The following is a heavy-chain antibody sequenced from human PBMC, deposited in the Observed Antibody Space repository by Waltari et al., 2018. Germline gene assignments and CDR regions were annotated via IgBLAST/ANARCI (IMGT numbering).Heavy chain of an antibody. CDR3: ASERAPLVVITRFPALDY. V-gene: IGHV1-2*06. CDR1: GYTFTGYY. D-gene: IGHD3-22*01. CDR2: INPNSGGT. Sequence: QAQLVQSGAEVKKPGTSVKVSCKASGYTFTGYYMHWVRQAPGQGLEWMGRINPNSGGTNYAQKFQGRVTMTRDTSISTAYMELSRLRSDDTAVYYCASERAPLVVITRFPALDYWGQGTLVTVSS. J-gene: IGHJ4*02.